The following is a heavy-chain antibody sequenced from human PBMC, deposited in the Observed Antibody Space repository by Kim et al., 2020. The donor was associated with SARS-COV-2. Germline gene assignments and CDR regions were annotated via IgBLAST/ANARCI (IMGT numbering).Heavy chain of an antibody. V-gene: IGHV3-9*01. Sequence: ADSVKGRFTISRDNAKNSLYLQMNSLRAEDTALYYCAKDMDYYYYGMDVWGQGTTVTVSS. J-gene: IGHJ6*02. CDR3: AKDMDYYYYGMDV.